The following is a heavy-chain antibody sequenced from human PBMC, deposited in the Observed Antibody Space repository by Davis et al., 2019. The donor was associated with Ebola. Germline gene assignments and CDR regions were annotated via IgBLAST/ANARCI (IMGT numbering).Heavy chain of an antibody. V-gene: IGHV4-34*01. CDR3: ARFRGTFYYYYGMDV. CDR2: INHSGST. Sequence: MPSETLSLTCAVYGGSFSGYYWSWIRQPPGKGLEWIGEINHSGSTNYNPSLKSRVTISVDTSKNQFSLKLSSVTAADTAVYYCARFRGTFYYYYGMDVWGQGTTVTVSS. J-gene: IGHJ6*02. CDR1: GGSFSGYY. D-gene: IGHD1/OR15-1a*01.